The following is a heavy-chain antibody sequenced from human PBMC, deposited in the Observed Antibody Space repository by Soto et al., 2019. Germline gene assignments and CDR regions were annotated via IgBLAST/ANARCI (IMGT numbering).Heavy chain of an antibody. CDR2: IIPILGIA. CDR1: GGTFSSYT. V-gene: IGHV1-69*02. J-gene: IGHJ4*02. CDR3: ALSRYSSGWYQY. Sequence: QVQLVQSGAEVKKPGSSVKVSCKASGGTFSSYTISWVRQAPGQGLEWMGRIIPILGIANYAQKFQGRVTITADKSTSTAYMELSSLRSEDTAVYYCALSRYSSGWYQYWGQGTLVTVSS. D-gene: IGHD6-19*01.